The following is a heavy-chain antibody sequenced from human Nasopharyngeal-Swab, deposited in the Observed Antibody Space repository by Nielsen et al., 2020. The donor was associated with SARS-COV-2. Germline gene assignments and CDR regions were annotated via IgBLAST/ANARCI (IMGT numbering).Heavy chain of an antibody. CDR2: ISGSGGST. V-gene: IGHV3-23*01. D-gene: IGHD6-19*01. Sequence: GESLKISCAASGFTSSSYAMSWVRQAPGKGLEWVSAISGSGGSTYYADSVKGRFTISRDNSKNTLYLQMNSLRAEDTAVYYCAKDQGDQWLVLDYWGQGTLVTVSS. J-gene: IGHJ4*02. CDR1: GFTSSSYA. CDR3: AKDQGDQWLVLDY.